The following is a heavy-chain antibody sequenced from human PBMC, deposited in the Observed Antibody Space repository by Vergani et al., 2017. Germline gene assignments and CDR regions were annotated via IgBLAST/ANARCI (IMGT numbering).Heavy chain of an antibody. CDR3: ARGVGGSGRGAFDI. CDR2: IYYSGST. D-gene: IGHD3-10*01. Sequence: QVQLQQWGAGLLKPSETLSLTFAVYGGSFSGYYWSWIRQPPGKGLEWIGYIYYSGSTYYNPSLKSRVTISVDTSKNQFSLKLSSVTAADTAVYYCARGVGGSGRGAFDIGGQGTMVTVSS. V-gene: IGHV4-34*01. CDR1: GGSFSGYY. J-gene: IGHJ3*02.